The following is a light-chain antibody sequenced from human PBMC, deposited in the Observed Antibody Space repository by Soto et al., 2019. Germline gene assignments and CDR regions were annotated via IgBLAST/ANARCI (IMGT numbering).Light chain of an antibody. V-gene: IGLV2-14*01. CDR1: SSDVGAYNY. Sequence: QSVLTQPASVSGSPGQSITISCTGTSSDVGAYNYVSWYQQRPGKAPKLMIYEVNNRPSGVSNRFSGSKSGNTASLTISGLQAEDEADYYCSSYTSSSTWVFGGGTKLTVL. CDR2: EVN. J-gene: IGLJ3*02. CDR3: SSYTSSSTWV.